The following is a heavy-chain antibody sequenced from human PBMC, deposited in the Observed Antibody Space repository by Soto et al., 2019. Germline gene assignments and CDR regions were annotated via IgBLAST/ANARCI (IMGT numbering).Heavy chain of an antibody. CDR3: ATSIAAAGRYYFQH. CDR1: GGSFSGYY. D-gene: IGHD6-13*01. Sequence: QVQLQQWGAGLLKPSETLSLTCAVYGGSFSGYYRSWIRQPPGKGLEWIGEINHSGSTNYNPSLKSRVTISVDTSKNQFSLKLSSVTAADTAVYYCATSIAAAGRYYFQHWGQGTLVTVSS. V-gene: IGHV4-34*01. CDR2: INHSGST. J-gene: IGHJ1*01.